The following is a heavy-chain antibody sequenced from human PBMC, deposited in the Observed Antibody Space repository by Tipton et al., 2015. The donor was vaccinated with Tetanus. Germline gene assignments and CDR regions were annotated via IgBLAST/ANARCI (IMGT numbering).Heavy chain of an antibody. V-gene: IGHV1-3*01. CDR1: GGSFSTYV. CDR3: ARSPLGYSTSWYYFDY. Sequence: QLVQSGAEVKKPGSSVKVSCETSGGSFSTYVTSWVRQAPGQSLEWMGWINPGTRNTRYLEKFQGRLTITRDASATSVYMELSSLRSEDTAVYYCARSPLGYSTSWYYFDYWGQGTLVSVSS. CDR2: INPGTRNT. D-gene: IGHD6-13*01. J-gene: IGHJ4*02.